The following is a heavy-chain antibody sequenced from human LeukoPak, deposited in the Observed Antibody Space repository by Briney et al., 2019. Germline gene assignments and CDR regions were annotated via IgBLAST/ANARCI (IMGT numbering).Heavy chain of an antibody. V-gene: IGHV4-4*07. CDR1: GGSISNYY. D-gene: IGHD1-26*01. J-gene: IGHJ4*02. CDR2: IYTSGST. CDR3: ARGSGGSSDIDFDY. Sequence: SETLSLTCTVSGGSISNYYWGWIRQPAGKGLEWIGRIYTSGSTNYNPSLKSRVTMSVDTSKNQFSLKLNSVTAADTAVYYCARGSGGSSDIDFDYWGQGHLVTVSS.